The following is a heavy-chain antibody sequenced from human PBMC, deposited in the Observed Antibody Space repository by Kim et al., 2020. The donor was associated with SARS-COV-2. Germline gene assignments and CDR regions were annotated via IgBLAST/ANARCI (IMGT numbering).Heavy chain of an antibody. D-gene: IGHD6-13*01. V-gene: IGHV3-48*03. J-gene: IGHJ6*02. Sequence: GRFTISRDNAKNSLYLQLNSLKAEDTAVYYCARDYARAALVTVVHYGMDVWGQGTTVTVSS. CDR3: ARDYARAALVTVVHYGMDV.